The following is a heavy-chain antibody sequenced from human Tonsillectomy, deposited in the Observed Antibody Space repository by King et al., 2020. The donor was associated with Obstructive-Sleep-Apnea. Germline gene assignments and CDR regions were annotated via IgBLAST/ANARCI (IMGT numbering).Heavy chain of an antibody. CDR2: IDYSGST. V-gene: IGHV4-39*07. D-gene: IGHD2-8*01. CDR3: TRMVTAAYYYAVDV. J-gene: IGHJ6*02. Sequence: QLQESGPGLVKPSETLSLTCSVSGASISSTSYCWGWIRQPPGKGLEWIGNIDYSGSTNYNPSLKNRITISVDTSKNQLSLRLRSVTAADTAVYFCTRMVTAAYYYAVDVWGQGTTVTVSS. CDR1: GASISSTSYC.